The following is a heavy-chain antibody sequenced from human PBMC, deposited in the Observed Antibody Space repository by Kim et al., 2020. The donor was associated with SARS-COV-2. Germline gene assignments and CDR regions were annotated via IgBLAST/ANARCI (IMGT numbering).Heavy chain of an antibody. J-gene: IGHJ4*02. CDR3: ATLLGGYSSGSY. V-gene: IGHV3-21*01. D-gene: IGHD6-19*01. CDR1: GFTFSSYS. Sequence: GGSLRLSCAASGFTFSSYSMNWVRQAPGKGLEWVSSISSSSSYIYYPDSVKGRFTISRDNAKNSLYLQMNSLRAEDTAVYYCATLLGGYSSGSYWGQGTLVTVSS. CDR2: ISSSSSYI.